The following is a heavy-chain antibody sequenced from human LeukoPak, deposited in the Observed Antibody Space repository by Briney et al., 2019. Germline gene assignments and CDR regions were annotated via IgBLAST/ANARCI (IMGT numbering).Heavy chain of an antibody. J-gene: IGHJ3*02. CDR1: GFTFSSYS. D-gene: IGHD3-10*01. Sequence: GGSLRLSCAASGFTFSSYSMNWVRQAPGKGLEWVSYISSSSSTIYYAGSVKGRFTISRDNAKNSLYLQMNILRAEDTAVYYCARGLSSPSAFDILGQGTTVTVSS. V-gene: IGHV3-48*01. CDR2: ISSSSSTI. CDR3: ARGLSSPSAFDI.